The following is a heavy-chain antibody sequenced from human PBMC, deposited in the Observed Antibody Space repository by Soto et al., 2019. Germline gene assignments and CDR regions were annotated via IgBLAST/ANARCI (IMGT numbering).Heavy chain of an antibody. J-gene: IGHJ4*02. CDR2: IYYSGST. Sequence: QLQLQESGPGLVKPSETLSLTCTVSGGSISSSSYYWGWIRQPPGKGLEWIGSIYYSGSTYYNPSLKSRVTISVDTSKNQFSLKLSSVTAADTAVYYCARTYYYDSSGYYPYWGQGTLVTVSS. CDR1: GGSISSSSYY. V-gene: IGHV4-39*01. D-gene: IGHD3-22*01. CDR3: ARTYYYDSSGYYPY.